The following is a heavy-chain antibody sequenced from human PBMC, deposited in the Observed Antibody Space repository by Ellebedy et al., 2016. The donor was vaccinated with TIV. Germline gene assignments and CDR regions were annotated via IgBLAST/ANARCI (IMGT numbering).Heavy chain of an antibody. CDR2: IHPKNGGT. J-gene: IGHJ5*02. Sequence: ASVKVSCXASKYTFTVYSIHWVRQAPGQGLEWMGRIHPKNGGTNYALKFQGRVTMTRDMSIGTAYMELSRLRSDDTAVYYCARGRGMTTVTTRGFDPWGQGTLVTVSS. CDR3: ARGRGMTTVTTRGFDP. CDR1: KYTFTVYS. V-gene: IGHV1-2*06. D-gene: IGHD4-11*01.